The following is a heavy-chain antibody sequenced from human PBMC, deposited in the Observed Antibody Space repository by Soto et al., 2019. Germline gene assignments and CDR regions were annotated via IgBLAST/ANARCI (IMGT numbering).Heavy chain of an antibody. J-gene: IGHJ6*02. CDR3: AKGGARGCSGGSCYSYIYYYYYGMDV. CDR2: ISGSGGST. V-gene: IGHV3-23*01. CDR1: GFTFSIYA. D-gene: IGHD2-15*01. Sequence: GGSLRLSCAASGFTFSIYAMSWVLQAPWKGLEWVSAISGSGGSTYYADSVKGRFTISRDNSKNTLYLQMNSLRAEDTAVYYCAKGGARGCSGGSCYSYIYYYYYGMDVWGQGTTVTVSS.